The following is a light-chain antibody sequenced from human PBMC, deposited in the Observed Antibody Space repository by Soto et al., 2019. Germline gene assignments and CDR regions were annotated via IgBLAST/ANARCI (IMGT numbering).Light chain of an antibody. CDR2: DAS. Sequence: EIVMTPSPATVSVSPGERVTLSCRASQSISTYLAWYQQKPGQAPRLLIYDASYRATGIPARFSGSGSGTEFTLTISSLQSEDFAVYYCQQYNGWPLTFGGGTKVDIK. J-gene: IGKJ4*01. CDR1: QSISTY. CDR3: QQYNGWPLT. V-gene: IGKV3D-15*01.